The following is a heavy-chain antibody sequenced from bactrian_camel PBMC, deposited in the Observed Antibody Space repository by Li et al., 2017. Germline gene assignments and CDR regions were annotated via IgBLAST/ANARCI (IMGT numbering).Heavy chain of an antibody. D-gene: IGHD2*01. CDR1: GYMNPGYC. J-gene: IGHJ4*01. V-gene: IGHV3S53*01. CDR3: AADSQTYCTGGYWPYDGLGF. Sequence: HVQLVESGGGSVQAGGPLSLSCDASGYMNPGYCLGWFRQAPGKEREGVASIFPNGTTNYAASVKGRFTISEDKAKHILYLQLSNLQPEDSALYYCAADSQTYCTGGYWPYDGLGFRGQGTQVTVS. CDR2: IFPNGTT.